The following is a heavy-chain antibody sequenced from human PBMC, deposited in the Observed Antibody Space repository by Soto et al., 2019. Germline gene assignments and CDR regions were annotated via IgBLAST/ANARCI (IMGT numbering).Heavy chain of an antibody. Sequence: GAAVQVSCEASVGTYRRYAISWVQPAPGQGLEWMGLMNPNSVNTGYAQKFQGRVTMTRNTSISTAYMELSSLRSEDTAVYYCAKTWFGEDNYGMDVWGQGTTVSVS. CDR2: MNPNSVNT. CDR3: AKTWFGEDNYGMDV. V-gene: IGHV1-8*01. J-gene: IGHJ6*02. CDR1: VGTYRRYA. D-gene: IGHD3-10*01.